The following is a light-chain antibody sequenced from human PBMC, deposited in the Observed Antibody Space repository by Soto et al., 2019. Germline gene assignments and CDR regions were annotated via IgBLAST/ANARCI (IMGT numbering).Light chain of an antibody. CDR3: QEYYSTPYT. CDR2: WAS. V-gene: IGKV4-1*01. Sequence: DIVMTQSPDSLAVSLGERATINCKSSQSVLYSSNNKNYLAWYQQKPGQPPKLLIYWASTRESGVPDRFSGSGSATYFTLTISSLQAEDVAVYYCQEYYSTPYTFGQGTRLEIK. CDR1: QSVLYSSNNKNY. J-gene: IGKJ5*01.